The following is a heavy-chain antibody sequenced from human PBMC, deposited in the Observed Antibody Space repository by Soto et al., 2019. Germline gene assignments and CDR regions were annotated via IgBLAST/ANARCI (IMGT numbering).Heavy chain of an antibody. CDR3: VRVGGYYGDFTNFDY. J-gene: IGHJ4*02. CDR2: IFYTGRT. Sequence: SETLSLTCTISGGSISPYHWSWIRQPPGKGLEWIGDIFYTGRTKYNPSLQSRVTMSLGTSKNHFYLTLTSVTAADTAVYYCVRVGGYYGDFTNFDYWGQGALVTVSS. CDR1: GGSISPYH. V-gene: IGHV4-59*01. D-gene: IGHD4-17*01.